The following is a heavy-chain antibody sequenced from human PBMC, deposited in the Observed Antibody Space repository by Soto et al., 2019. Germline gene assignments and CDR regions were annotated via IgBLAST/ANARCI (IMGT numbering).Heavy chain of an antibody. CDR2: INPNSGGT. J-gene: IGHJ4*02. CDR1: VYTFTGYY. D-gene: IGHD1-7*01. V-gene: IGHV1-2*04. CDR3: ARVNYISTFDS. Sequence: ASVKVSYKASVYTFTGYYMHWVRQAPGQGLEWMGWINPNSGGTNYAQKIQGWVTMTRDTSISTAYMELSRLRADDSAVYSCARVNYISTFDSWGQGTLVTVSS.